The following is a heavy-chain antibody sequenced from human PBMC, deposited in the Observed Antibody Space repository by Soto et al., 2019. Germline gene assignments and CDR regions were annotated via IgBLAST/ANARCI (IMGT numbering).Heavy chain of an antibody. CDR2: IYHSGST. CDR3: ARRYGGAFDI. D-gene: IGHD4-17*01. CDR1: GGSISSGGYY. J-gene: IGHJ3*02. Sequence: SETLSLTCAVSGGSISSGGYYWSWVRQPPGKGLEWIGEIYHSGSTNYNPSLKSRVTISVDMSKNQFSLKLSSVTAADTAVYYCARRYGGAFDIWGQGTMVTVSS. V-gene: IGHV4-61*08.